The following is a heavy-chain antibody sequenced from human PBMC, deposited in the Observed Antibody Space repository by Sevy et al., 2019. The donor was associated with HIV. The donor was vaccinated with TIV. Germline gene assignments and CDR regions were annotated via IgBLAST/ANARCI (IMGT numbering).Heavy chain of an antibody. CDR1: GGTFSSYG. Sequence: ASVKVSCKASGGTFSSYGISWVRQAPGQGLEWMGGIIPILGTVNYAQNFQGRVTMTEDTSTDTTYMELSSLRSEDTAGYYCASTRDYYDSSGYYFDYWGQGTLVTVSS. V-gene: IGHV1-69*10. CDR2: IIPILGTV. J-gene: IGHJ4*02. D-gene: IGHD3-22*01. CDR3: ASTRDYYDSSGYYFDY.